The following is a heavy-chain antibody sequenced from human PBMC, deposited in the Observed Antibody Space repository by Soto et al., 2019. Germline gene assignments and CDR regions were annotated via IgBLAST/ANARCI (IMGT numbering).Heavy chain of an antibody. CDR1: GGSISSYY. CDR2: IYYSGST. V-gene: IGHV4-59*01. J-gene: IGHJ6*03. D-gene: IGHD3-10*01. CDR3: ARTDAMVRGALYYYYMDV. Sequence: SETLSLTCTVSGGSISSYYWSWIRQPPGKGLEWIGYIYYSGSTNYNPSLKSRVTISVDTSKNQFSLKLSSVTAADTAVYYCARTDAMVRGALYYYYMDVWGKGTTVTVSS.